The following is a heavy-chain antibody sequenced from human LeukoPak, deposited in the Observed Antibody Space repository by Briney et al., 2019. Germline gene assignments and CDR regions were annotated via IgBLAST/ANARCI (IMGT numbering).Heavy chain of an antibody. CDR3: ARDAYCGGDCYDAFDI. V-gene: IGHV1-8*03. D-gene: IGHD2-21*01. J-gene: IGHJ3*02. CDR1: GYTFTSYD. Sequence: ASVKVSCKASGYTFTSYDINWVRQATGQGLEWMGWMNPNSGNTGYAQKFQGRVTITRNTSICTAYMELSSLRSEDTAVYYCARDAYCGGDCYDAFDIWGQGTMVTVSS. CDR2: MNPNSGNT.